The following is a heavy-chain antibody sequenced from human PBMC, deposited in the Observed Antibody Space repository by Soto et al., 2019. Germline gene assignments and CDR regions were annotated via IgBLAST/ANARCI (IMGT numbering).Heavy chain of an antibody. CDR1: GFTFSGSA. CDR2: IRSNTDNYAT. Sequence: HPGGSLRLSCAASGFTFSGSAMHWVRQASGKGLEWVGRIRSNTDNYATTYAASVKGRFTISRDDSKNTAYLQMNSLKTEDTAVYYCTSRSSGSDRDFDYWGQGTLVTVSS. J-gene: IGHJ4*02. D-gene: IGHD1-26*01. V-gene: IGHV3-73*01. CDR3: TSRSSGSDRDFDY.